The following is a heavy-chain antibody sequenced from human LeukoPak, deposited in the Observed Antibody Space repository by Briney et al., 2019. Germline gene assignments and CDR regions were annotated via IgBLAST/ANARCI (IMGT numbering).Heavy chain of an antibody. CDR2: IYSGGST. J-gene: IGHJ4*02. Sequence: PGGSLRLSCAASGFTVSSNYMSWVRQAPGKGLEWVSVIYSGGSTYYADSVKGRFTISRDNSKNTLYLQTNSLRAEDTAVYYCAREDYYGSGSPIDYWGQGTLVTVSS. D-gene: IGHD3-10*01. CDR1: GFTVSSNY. CDR3: AREDYYGSGSPIDY. V-gene: IGHV3-53*01.